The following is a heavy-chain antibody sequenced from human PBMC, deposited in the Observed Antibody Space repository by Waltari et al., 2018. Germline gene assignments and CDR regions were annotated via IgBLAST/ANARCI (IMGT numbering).Heavy chain of an antibody. J-gene: IGHJ2*01. Sequence: EVQLVQSGAEVKKPGESLKISCKGSGYSFTSYWIGWVRQMPGKGLEWMGIIYPGDSDTRYSPAFQGQVTISADKSISTAYLQWSSLKASDTAMYYCARQYSKWLVHNAILWYFDLWGRGTLVTVSS. CDR3: ARQYSKWLVHNAILWYFDL. D-gene: IGHD6-19*01. CDR1: GYSFTSYW. V-gene: IGHV5-51*01. CDR2: IYPGDSDT.